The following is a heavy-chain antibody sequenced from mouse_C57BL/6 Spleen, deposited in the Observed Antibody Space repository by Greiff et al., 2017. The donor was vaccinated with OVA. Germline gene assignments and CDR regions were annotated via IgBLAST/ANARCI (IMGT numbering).Heavy chain of an antibody. CDR3: VREPLGAMDY. V-gene: IGHV10-1*01. CDR1: GFSFNTYA. CDR2: IRSKSNNYAT. D-gene: IGHD4-1*01. Sequence: EVKLVESGGGLVQPKGSLKLSCAASGFSFNTYAMNWVRQAPGKGLEWVARIRSKSNNYATYYADSVKDRFTISRDDSESMLYLQMNNLKTEDTAMYYCVREPLGAMDYWGQGTSVTVSS. J-gene: IGHJ4*01.